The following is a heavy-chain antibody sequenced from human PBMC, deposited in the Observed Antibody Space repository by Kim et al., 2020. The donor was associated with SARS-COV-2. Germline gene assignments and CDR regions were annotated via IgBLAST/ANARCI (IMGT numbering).Heavy chain of an antibody. D-gene: IGHD6-13*01. V-gene: IGHV3-9*01. Sequence: DSVEGRCTISRDNAKNSLYLQMNRLRAEDTALYYCAKDVSQQLVWDWFDPWGQGTLVTVSS. J-gene: IGHJ5*02. CDR3: AKDVSQQLVWDWFDP.